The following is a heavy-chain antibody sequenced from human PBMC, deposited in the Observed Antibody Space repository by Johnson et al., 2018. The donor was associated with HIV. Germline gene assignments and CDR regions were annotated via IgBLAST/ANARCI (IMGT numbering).Heavy chain of an antibody. CDR2: ISYYGSNK. CDR1: GFTFSRYD. CDR3: ARDGPHQRDGFDI. Sequence: QVQLLESGGGLVQPGGSLRLSCAASGFTFSRYDMHWVRQAPGKGLEWVAVISYYGSNKYYADSVKGRFTISRDKSKNTVYLQINSLRAEDTAVYYCARDGPHQRDGFDIWGQGTMVTVSS. J-gene: IGHJ3*02. V-gene: IGHV3-30*14.